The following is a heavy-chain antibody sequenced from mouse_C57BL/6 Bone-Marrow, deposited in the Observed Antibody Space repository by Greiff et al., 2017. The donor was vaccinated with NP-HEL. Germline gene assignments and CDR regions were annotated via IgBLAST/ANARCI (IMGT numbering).Heavy chain of an antibody. CDR2: IYPRSGNT. J-gene: IGHJ4*01. CDR3: ARGGYDGVYYAMDY. Sequence: QVQLQQSGAELARPGASVKLSCKASGYTFTSYGISWVKQRTGQGLEWIGEIYPRSGNTYYNEKFKGKATLTADKSSSTAYMELRSLTSEDSAVYFCARGGYDGVYYAMDYWGQGTSVTVSS. D-gene: IGHD2-2*01. V-gene: IGHV1-81*01. CDR1: GYTFTSYG.